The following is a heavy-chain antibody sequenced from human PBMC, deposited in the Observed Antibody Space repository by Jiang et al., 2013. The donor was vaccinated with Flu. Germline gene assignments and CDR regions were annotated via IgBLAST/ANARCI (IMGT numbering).Heavy chain of an antibody. D-gene: IGHD3-3*01. Sequence: SGGSISSGGYYWSWIRQHPGKGLEWIGYIYYSGSTYYNPSLKSRVTISVDTSKNQFSLKLSSVTAADTAVYYCARGIWSGYFLGVGFLDYWGQGTLVTVSS. V-gene: IGHV4-31*02. CDR1: GGSISSGGYY. J-gene: IGHJ4*02. CDR3: ARGIWSGYFLGVGFLDY. CDR2: IYYSGST.